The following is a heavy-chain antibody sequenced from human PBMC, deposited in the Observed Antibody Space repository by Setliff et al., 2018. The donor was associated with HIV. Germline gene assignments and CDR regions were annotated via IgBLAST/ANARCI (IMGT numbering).Heavy chain of an antibody. CDR3: ARDGWRHVLHGNYYYYFMDV. CDR2: ISAYNGYT. Sequence: ASVKVSCKASDYTFTNYGISGVRQAPGQGLEWMGWISAYNGYTNYAQKLQGRVTMTTDTSTSTAYMELRSLRSDDTAVYYCARDGWRHVLHGNYYYYFMDVWGKGTTVTVSS. V-gene: IGHV1-18*01. D-gene: IGHD2-8*01. CDR1: DYTFTNYG. J-gene: IGHJ6*03.